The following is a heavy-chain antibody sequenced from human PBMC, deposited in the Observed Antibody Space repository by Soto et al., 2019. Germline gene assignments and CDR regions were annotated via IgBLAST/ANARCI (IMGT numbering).Heavy chain of an antibody. CDR1: GGSISSGGYS. Sequence: SETLSLTCAGSGGSISSGGYSWSWIRQPPGKGLEWIGYIYHSGSTYYNPSLKSRVTISVDRSKNQFSLKLSSVTAADTAVYYCARLYYYDSSGYYTARDAFDIWGQGTMVTVSS. CDR3: ARLYYYDSSGYYTARDAFDI. D-gene: IGHD3-22*01. CDR2: IYHSGST. J-gene: IGHJ3*02. V-gene: IGHV4-30-2*01.